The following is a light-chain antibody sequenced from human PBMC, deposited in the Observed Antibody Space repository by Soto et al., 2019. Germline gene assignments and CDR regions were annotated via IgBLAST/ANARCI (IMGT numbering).Light chain of an antibody. Sequence: EIVFTQSPGTLSLSPGERATLFCRASESVGSTFLAWYQQKVGQAPRLLISRTSAVAPGIPDRFSGSGSGTEFTLTISRLEPEDFAVYYCQQCGSSPWTFGQGTKVDI. J-gene: IGKJ1*01. CDR2: RTS. V-gene: IGKV3-20*01. CDR3: QQCGSSPWT. CDR1: ESVGSTF.